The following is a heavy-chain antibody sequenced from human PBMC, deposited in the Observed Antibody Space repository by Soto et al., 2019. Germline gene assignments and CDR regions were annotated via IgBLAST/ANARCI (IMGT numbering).Heavy chain of an antibody. CDR3: ARRGDSPSSPSYFAL. CDR1: GKRCANYW. D-gene: IGHD6-6*01. V-gene: IGHV5-51*01. Sequence: GTASGKRCANYWIAGVRQKNGKGLEWMGIIYPGDSDTRYSPSFQGQVIISADKSISTVYPQWSSLKASDTAMYYCARRGDSPSSPSYFALLVSGTLV. CDR2: IYPGDSDT. J-gene: IGHJ2*01.